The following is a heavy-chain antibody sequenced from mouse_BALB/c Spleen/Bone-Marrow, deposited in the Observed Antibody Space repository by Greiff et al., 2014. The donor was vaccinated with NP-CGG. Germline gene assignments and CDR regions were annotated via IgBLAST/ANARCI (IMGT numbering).Heavy chain of an antibody. CDR2: IDPANVNT. D-gene: IGHD1-1*01. CDR1: GFNIKNTY. CDR3: ATYYYGSSLFAY. Sequence: EVQLQQSGAELVKPGASVKLSCTASGFNIKNTYIHWVKQRPEQGLEWIGRIDPANVNTKYDPKFQGKATITADTSSNTAYLQXXXXXXEDTAVYYCATYYYGSSLFAYWGQGTLVTVAA. J-gene: IGHJ3*01. V-gene: IGHV14-3*02.